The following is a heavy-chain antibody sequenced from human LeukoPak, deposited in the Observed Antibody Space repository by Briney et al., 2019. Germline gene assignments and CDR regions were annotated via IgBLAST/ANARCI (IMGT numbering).Heavy chain of an antibody. J-gene: IGHJ3*02. CDR3: ARGIAAAGPTGFDI. CDR2: ISSSGSTI. V-gene: IGHV3-48*03. Sequence: GGSLKLSCAASGFTSSSYEMNWVRQAPGKGLEWVSYISSSGSTIYYADSVKGRFTISRDNAKNSLYLQMNSLRAEDTAVYYCARGIAAAGPTGFDIWGQGTMVTVSS. CDR1: GFTSSSYE. D-gene: IGHD6-13*01.